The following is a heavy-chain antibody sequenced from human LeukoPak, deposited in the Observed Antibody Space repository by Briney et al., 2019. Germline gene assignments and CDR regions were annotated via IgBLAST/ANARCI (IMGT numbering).Heavy chain of an antibody. D-gene: IGHD1-26*01. V-gene: IGHV3-73*01. CDR1: GFTFSGAA. CDR2: IRSKANSCAT. CDR3: VRRRVGVAPASDM. J-gene: IGHJ3*02. Sequence: GGSLRLSCAASGFTFSGAAMHWVRQASGKGLEWVGRIRSKANSCATAYAASVKGRFTISRDDSKNTAYLQMNSLKTEDTAVYYCVRRRVGVAPASDMWGQGTTVTVSS.